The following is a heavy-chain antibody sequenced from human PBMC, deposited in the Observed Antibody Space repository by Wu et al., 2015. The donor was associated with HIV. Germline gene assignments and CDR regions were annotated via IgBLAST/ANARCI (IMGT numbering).Heavy chain of an antibody. CDR1: GYTFTNYD. CDR2: ISDYERNI. D-gene: IGHD3-9*01. CDR3: ARGRYSSNTGFFDF. Sequence: QVLLVQSGTEVKEPGASLRVSCKTSGYTFTNYDINWVRQAPGQGLEWMGWISDYERNIHYGQKFRGRLTLTADTVTSTAFMDLRNLRSDDTAIYFCARGRYSSNTGFFDFWGQGTLVTVSS. V-gene: IGHV1-18*01. J-gene: IGHJ4*02.